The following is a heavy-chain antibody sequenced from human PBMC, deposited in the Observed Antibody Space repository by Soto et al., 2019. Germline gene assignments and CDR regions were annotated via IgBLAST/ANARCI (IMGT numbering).Heavy chain of an antibody. CDR2: IYYSGST. J-gene: IGHJ4*02. Sequence: SETLSLTCTVSSGSISSGGYYWSWIRQHPGKGLEWIGYIYYSGSTYYNPSLKSRVTISVDTSKNQFSLKLSSVTAADTAVYYCARQGIAAAGTGTLDYWGQGTLVTVSS. CDR3: ARQGIAAAGTGTLDY. V-gene: IGHV4-31*03. CDR1: SGSISSGGYY. D-gene: IGHD6-13*01.